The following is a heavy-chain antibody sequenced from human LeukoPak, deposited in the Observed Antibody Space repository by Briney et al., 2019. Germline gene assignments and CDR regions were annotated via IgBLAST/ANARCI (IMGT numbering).Heavy chain of an antibody. Sequence: PSETLSLTCGVSGGSISSTXXXXXXRQPXXXGXXXXXXXXXXXXXNYNPSLNGRVTISVDKSKNQFSLKLRSVTAADTAVYYCARPLSLGYCSGGSCYGRGAWFDRWGQGTLVTVSS. CDR3: ARPLSLGYCSGGSCYGRGAWFDR. CDR1: GGSISSTXX. CDR2: XXXXXXX. V-gene: IGHV4/OR15-8*01. J-gene: IGHJ5*02. D-gene: IGHD2-15*01.